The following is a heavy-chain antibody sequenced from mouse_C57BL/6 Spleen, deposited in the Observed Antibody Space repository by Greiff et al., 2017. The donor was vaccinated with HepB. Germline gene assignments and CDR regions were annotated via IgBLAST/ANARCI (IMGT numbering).Heavy chain of an antibody. Sequence: VQLQQSGAELVRPGASVKLSCTASGFNIKDDYMHWVKQRPEQGLEWIGWIDPENGDTEYATKFQGKATITADPSSNTAYLQLSSLTSEDAAVYYCTYGNYGAMDYWGQGTSVTVSS. CDR2: IDPENGDT. CDR1: GFNIKDDY. V-gene: IGHV14-4*01. J-gene: IGHJ4*01. CDR3: TYGNYGAMDY. D-gene: IGHD2-1*01.